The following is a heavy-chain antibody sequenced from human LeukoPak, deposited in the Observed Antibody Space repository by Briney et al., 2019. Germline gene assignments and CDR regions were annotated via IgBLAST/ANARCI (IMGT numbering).Heavy chain of an antibody. D-gene: IGHD4-17*01. J-gene: IGHJ4*02. Sequence: GESLKISCQGSGYSFTSYWIGWVRQMPGKGLEWMGIIYPGDSDTRYSPSFQGQVTISADKSISTAYLQWSSLKASDTAMHYCARHPTVTTKGPPDYWGQGTLVTVSS. CDR3: ARHPTVTTKGPPDY. V-gene: IGHV5-51*01. CDR1: GYSFTSYW. CDR2: IYPGDSDT.